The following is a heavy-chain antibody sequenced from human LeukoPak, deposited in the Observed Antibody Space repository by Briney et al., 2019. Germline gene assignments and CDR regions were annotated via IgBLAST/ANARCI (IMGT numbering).Heavy chain of an antibody. Sequence: TSSETLSLTCAVSGGSINNYYWSWIRQPPGKGLEWIGYIYDSGSTNYNPSLKSRVTTSLDTSKNQVSLELSSVTAADTAVYYCARAAYSSTWYSRYFDLWGRGTLVTVSS. CDR2: IYDSGST. CDR1: GGSINNYY. V-gene: IGHV4-59*01. J-gene: IGHJ2*01. D-gene: IGHD6-13*01. CDR3: ARAAYSSTWYSRYFDL.